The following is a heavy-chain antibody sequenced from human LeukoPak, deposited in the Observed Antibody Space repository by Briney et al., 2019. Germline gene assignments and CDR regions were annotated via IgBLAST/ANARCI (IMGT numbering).Heavy chain of an antibody. Sequence: ASVKVSCKASVYTFTGYYMHWVRQAPGQGLAWMGWINPNSGGTNYAQKFQSRVTMTRDTSISTAYMELSRLRSDDTAAYYCARGALLLWFGESNDYWGQGTLVTVSS. V-gene: IGHV1-2*02. D-gene: IGHD3-10*01. CDR1: VYTFTGYY. CDR2: INPNSGGT. J-gene: IGHJ4*02. CDR3: ARGALLLWFGESNDY.